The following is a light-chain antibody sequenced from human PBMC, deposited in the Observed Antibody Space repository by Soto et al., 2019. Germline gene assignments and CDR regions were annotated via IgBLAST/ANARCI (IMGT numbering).Light chain of an antibody. J-gene: IGLJ1*01. V-gene: IGLV2-8*01. CDR1: SSDVGGYNY. CDR3: SSYAGTYIV. Sequence: QSVLTQPPSASGSPGQSVTISCTGTSSDVGGYNYVSWYQQHPGKAPKLMIYDVSQRPSGVPDRFSGSKSGNTASLTVSGLQAEDEADYYCSSYAGTYIVFGTGTKVNVL. CDR2: DVS.